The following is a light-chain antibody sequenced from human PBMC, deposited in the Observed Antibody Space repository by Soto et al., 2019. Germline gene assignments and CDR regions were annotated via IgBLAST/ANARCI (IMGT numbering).Light chain of an antibody. J-gene: IGKJ2*01. V-gene: IGKV3-11*01. CDR3: QQRGGWPRT. Sequence: EIVLTQSPGTLSLSPGERVTLSCRASQSVSSSLAWYQQRPGQAPRLLIYDASNRAAGIPDRFSGSGSGTDFTLTISSLESEDFAVYYCQQRGGWPRTFGQGTKLEIK. CDR2: DAS. CDR1: QSVSSS.